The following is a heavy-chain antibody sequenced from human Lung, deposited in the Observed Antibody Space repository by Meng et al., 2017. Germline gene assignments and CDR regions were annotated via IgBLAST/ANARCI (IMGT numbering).Heavy chain of an antibody. Sequence: QVQLKQWGAGLLKPPETLSLPCAVYGGSFSGYYWSWIRQHPGKGLEWIGEIIDSGSTNYNPSLTSRVTISVDTSKNQFSLRVTSVTAADRAVYYCVRRTYSSGWYFDYWGQGTLVTVSS. CDR2: IIDSGST. CDR3: VRRTYSSGWYFDY. D-gene: IGHD6-19*01. J-gene: IGHJ4*02. CDR1: GGSFSGYY. V-gene: IGHV4-34*02.